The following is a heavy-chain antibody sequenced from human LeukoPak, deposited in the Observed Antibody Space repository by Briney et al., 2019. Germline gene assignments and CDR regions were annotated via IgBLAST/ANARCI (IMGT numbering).Heavy chain of an antibody. Sequence: SETLSLTCAVYGGSFSGYYWSWIRQPPGKGLEWIGEINHSGSTNYNPSLKSRVTISVDTSKNQFSLKLSSVTAADTAVYYCARGSRAGWKISIAAAGMRYFQHWGQGTLVTVSS. CDR3: ARGSRAGWKISIAAAGMRYFQH. D-gene: IGHD6-13*01. CDR1: GGSFSGYY. CDR2: INHSGST. V-gene: IGHV4-34*01. J-gene: IGHJ1*01.